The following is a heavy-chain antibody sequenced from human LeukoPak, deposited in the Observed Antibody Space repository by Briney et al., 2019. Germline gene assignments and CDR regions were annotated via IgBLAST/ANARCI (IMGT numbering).Heavy chain of an antibody. J-gene: IGHJ4*02. D-gene: IGHD6-13*01. CDR1: GGSISSYY. CDR3: AREGYSSSWWSLNFDY. Sequence: SETLSLTCTVSGGSISSYYWSWIRQPPGKGLEWIGYIYYSGSTNYNPSLKSRVTMSVDTSKNQFSLKLSSVTAADTAVYYCAREGYSSSWWSLNFDYWGQGTLVTVSS. V-gene: IGHV4-59*12. CDR2: IYYSGST.